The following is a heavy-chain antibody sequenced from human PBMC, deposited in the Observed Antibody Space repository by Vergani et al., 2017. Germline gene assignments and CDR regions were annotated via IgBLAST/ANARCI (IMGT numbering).Heavy chain of an antibody. CDR2: ISWNSGSI. J-gene: IGHJ5*02. CDR3: ARDQRGYSYGRGFDP. CDR1: GFTFDDYA. D-gene: IGHD5-18*01. Sequence: VQLVESGGGVVQPGRSLRLSCAASGFTFDDYAMHWVRQAPGKGLEWVSGISWNSGSIGYADSVKGRFTISRDNAKNSLYLQMNSLRAEDTAVYYCARDQRGYSYGRGFDPWGQGTLVTVSS. V-gene: IGHV3-9*01.